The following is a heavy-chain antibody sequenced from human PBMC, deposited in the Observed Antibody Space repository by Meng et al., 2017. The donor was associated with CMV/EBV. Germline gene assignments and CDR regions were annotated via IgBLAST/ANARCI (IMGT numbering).Heavy chain of an antibody. CDR1: GGSISSSSYY. D-gene: IGHD6-19*01. Sequence: GSLRLSCTVSGGSISSSSYYWGWIRQPPGKGLEWIGSIYYSGSTYYNPSLKSRVTISVDTSKNQFSLKLSSVTAADTAVYYCARTGGRPGGWTWRTDGMDVWGQGTTVTVSS. CDR3: ARTGGRPGGWTWRTDGMDV. V-gene: IGHV4-39*01. J-gene: IGHJ6*02. CDR2: IYYSGST.